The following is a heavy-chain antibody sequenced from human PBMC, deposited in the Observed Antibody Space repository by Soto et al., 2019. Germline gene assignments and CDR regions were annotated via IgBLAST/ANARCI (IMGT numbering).Heavy chain of an antibody. CDR1: GGFTRGSY. D-gene: IGHD3-22*01. J-gene: IGHJ4*02. Sequence: PSETLSLTCTVSGGFTRGSYWGWIRQSPGKGLEWIGYIFYIGTTNYNPSLGSRVTMSLDTSKTQFSLKLNSVTAADTAMYYCARCRDTSDYVPFCDSWGQGTLVTVSS. CDR3: ARCRDTSDYVPFCDS. V-gene: IGHV4-59*01. CDR2: IFYIGTT.